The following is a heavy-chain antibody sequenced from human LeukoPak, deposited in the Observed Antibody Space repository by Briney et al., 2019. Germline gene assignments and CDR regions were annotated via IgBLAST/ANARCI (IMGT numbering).Heavy chain of an antibody. CDR1: GFTFDDYA. D-gene: IGHD3-16*02. V-gene: IGHV3-9*01. CDR2: ISWNSGSI. J-gene: IGHJ4*02. Sequence: GRSLRLSCAASGFTFDDYAIHWVRQAPGKGLEWVSGISWNSGSIGYADSVKGRFTISRDSAKNSLYLQMNSLRAEDTALYYCAKDSALYVWGSYPFDYWGQGTLVTVSS. CDR3: AKDSALYVWGSYPFDY.